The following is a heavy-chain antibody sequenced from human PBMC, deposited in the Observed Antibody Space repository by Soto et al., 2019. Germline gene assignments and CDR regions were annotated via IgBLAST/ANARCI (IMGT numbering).Heavy chain of an antibody. D-gene: IGHD1-7*01. V-gene: IGHV3-48*01. J-gene: IGHJ4*02. Sequence: GGSLRLSCAASGFSFSSYAMHWVRQAPGKGLEWVSYISSSRSTIYYADSVKGRFTISRDNSKNSLYLQMNSLRAEDTAVYYCARVGRTTIQSFYWGQGTLVTV. CDR3: ARVGRTTIQSFY. CDR2: ISSSRSTI. CDR1: GFSFSSYA.